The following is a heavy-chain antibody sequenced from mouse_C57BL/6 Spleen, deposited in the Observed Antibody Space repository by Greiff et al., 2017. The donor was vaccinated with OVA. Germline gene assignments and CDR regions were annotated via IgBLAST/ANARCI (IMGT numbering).Heavy chain of an antibody. V-gene: IGHV1-22*01. CDR2: INPNNGGT. Sequence: EVQLQQSGPELVKPGASVKMSCKASGYTFTDYNMHWVKQSHGKSLEWIGDINPNNGGTSYNQKFKGKATLTVNKSSSTAYMELRSLTSEDSAVNYCAKRPRTLAWFAYWGQGTLVTVSA. CDR1: GYTFTDYN. CDR3: AKRPRTLAWFAY. J-gene: IGHJ3*01.